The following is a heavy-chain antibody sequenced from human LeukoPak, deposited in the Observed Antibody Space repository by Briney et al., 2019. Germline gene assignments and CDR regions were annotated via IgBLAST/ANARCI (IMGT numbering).Heavy chain of an antibody. J-gene: IGHJ4*02. CDR1: GSSFTSYW. CDR3: ARGVLRYFGQPPELDY. D-gene: IGHD3-9*01. Sequence: GESLQISCQGSGSSFTSYWIGWVRQLPGKGLEWMGIIYLGDSDTRYSPSFHGQVTISADKSISTAYLQWSSLKASDTAMYYCARGVLRYFGQPPELDYWGQGTLVTVSS. CDR2: IYLGDSDT. V-gene: IGHV5-51*01.